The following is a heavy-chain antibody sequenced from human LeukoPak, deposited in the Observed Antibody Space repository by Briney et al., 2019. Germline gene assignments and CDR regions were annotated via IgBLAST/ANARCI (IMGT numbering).Heavy chain of an antibody. CDR3: AREFGLRYFDWLLWGAFDI. CDR2: ISSSGSTI. D-gene: IGHD3-9*01. CDR1: GFTFSSYG. J-gene: IGHJ3*02. V-gene: IGHV3-48*03. Sequence: PGRSLRLSCAASGFTFSSYGIHWVRQAPGKGLEWVSYISSSGSTIYYADSVKGRFTISRDNAKNSLYLQMNSLRAEDTAVYYCAREFGLRYFDWLLWGAFDIWGQGTMVTVSS.